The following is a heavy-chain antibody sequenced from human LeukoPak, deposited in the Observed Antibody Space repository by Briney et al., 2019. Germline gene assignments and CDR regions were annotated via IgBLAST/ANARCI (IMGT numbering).Heavy chain of an antibody. Sequence: SVKVSCKASGGTCISYAISWVRQAPGQGLEWMGGIIPIFGTANYAQKFQGRVTITADESTSTAYMELSSLRSEDTAVYFCVRASLLRGLVGYYFDSWGQGPPVTVFS. CDR1: GGTCISYA. CDR2: IIPIFGTA. J-gene: IGHJ4*02. CDR3: VRASLLRGLVGYYFDS. D-gene: IGHD3-16*02. V-gene: IGHV1-69*01.